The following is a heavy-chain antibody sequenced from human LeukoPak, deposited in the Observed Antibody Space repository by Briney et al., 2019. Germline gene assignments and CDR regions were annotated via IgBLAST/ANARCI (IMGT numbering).Heavy chain of an antibody. J-gene: IGHJ5*02. CDR2: FDPEDGET. Sequence: ASVKISCKVSGYTLTELSMHWVRQAPGKGLEWMGGFDPEDGETIYAQKFQGRVTMTEDTSTDTAYMELSSLRSEDTAVYYCATEPGIAVAGEASGWFDPWGQGTLVTASS. CDR3: ATEPGIAVAGEASGWFDP. V-gene: IGHV1-24*01. CDR1: GYTLTELS. D-gene: IGHD6-19*01.